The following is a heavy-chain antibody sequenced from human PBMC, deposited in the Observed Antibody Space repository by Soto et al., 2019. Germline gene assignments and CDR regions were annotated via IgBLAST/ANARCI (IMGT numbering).Heavy chain of an antibody. CDR2: IFYTGST. Sequence: SETLSLTCNVSAGSISSYYWSWIRQPPGKGLEWIGYIFYTGSTNYNPSLKSRVTISLDTSNKQFSLKLSSVTAADTAVYYCARDRRGVRDGSNYWFDPWGQGTLVTVSS. CDR3: ARDRRGVRDGSNYWFDP. J-gene: IGHJ5*02. CDR1: AGSISSYY. D-gene: IGHD3-10*01. V-gene: IGHV4-59*01.